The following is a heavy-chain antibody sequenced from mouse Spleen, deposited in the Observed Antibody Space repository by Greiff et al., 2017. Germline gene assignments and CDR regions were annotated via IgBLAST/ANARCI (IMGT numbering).Heavy chain of an antibody. CDR3: ARGGFITTVVAPFDY. V-gene: IGHV1-82*01. Sequence: VQLQQSGPELVKPGASVKISCKASGYAFSSSWMNWVKQRPGKGLEWIGRIYPGDGDTNYNGKFKGKATLTADKSSSTAYMQLSSLTSEDSAVYFCARGGFITTVVAPFDYWGQGTTLTVSS. D-gene: IGHD1-1*01. CDR1: GYAFSSSW. J-gene: IGHJ2*01. CDR2: IYPGDGDT.